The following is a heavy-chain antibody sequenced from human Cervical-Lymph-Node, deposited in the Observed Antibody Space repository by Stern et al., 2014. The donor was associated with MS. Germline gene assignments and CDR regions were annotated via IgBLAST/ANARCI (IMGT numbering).Heavy chain of an antibody. CDR1: GFTFSGYV. Sequence: VHLVESGGGLVQPGGSLRLSCAASGFTFSGYVMFWVRQAPGKGLEYVSAIGGNGYTTYYANSVRGRFTISRDNSKNTLYLHMGSLRAEDMAVYYCARGMAIRAADYWGQGTLVTVSS. J-gene: IGHJ4*02. V-gene: IGHV3-64*01. CDR2: IGGNGYTT. CDR3: ARGMAIRAADY. D-gene: IGHD3-10*01.